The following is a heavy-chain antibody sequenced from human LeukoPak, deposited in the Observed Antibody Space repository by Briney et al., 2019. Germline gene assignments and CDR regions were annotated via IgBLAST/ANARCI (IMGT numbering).Heavy chain of an antibody. J-gene: IGHJ5*02. V-gene: IGHV4-4*09. Sequence: PSETLSLTCTVSGGSISSYYWSWTRQPPGKGLEWIGYIYTSGSTNYNPSLKSRVTISVDTSKNQFSLKLSSVTAADTAVYYCARSRYGSGSYGYNWFDPWGQGTLVTVSS. CDR1: GGSISSYY. CDR3: ARSRYGSGSYGYNWFDP. D-gene: IGHD3-10*01. CDR2: IYTSGST.